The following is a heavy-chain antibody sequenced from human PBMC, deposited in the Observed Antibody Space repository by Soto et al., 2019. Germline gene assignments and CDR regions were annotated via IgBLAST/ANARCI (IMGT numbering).Heavy chain of an antibody. D-gene: IGHD3-10*01. Sequence: GESLKISCKGSEYSFTNYWIGWVRQMPGKGLEWMGIIYPGDSDTRYSPSFQGQVTISADKSISTAYLQWSSLKASDTAMYYCATQRDVSGSAAFDIWGQGTMVTVSS. CDR3: ATQRDVSGSAAFDI. CDR1: EYSFTNYW. J-gene: IGHJ3*02. CDR2: IYPGDSDT. V-gene: IGHV5-51*01.